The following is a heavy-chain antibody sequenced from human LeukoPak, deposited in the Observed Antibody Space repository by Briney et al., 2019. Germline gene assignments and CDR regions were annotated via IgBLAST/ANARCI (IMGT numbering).Heavy chain of an antibody. CDR1: GFTFSTYS. D-gene: IGHD4-17*01. CDR2: ISSSTTYI. V-gene: IGHV3-21*01. CDR3: ARSGDYGDYGGSTDAFDF. Sequence: GGSLRLSCAASGFTFSTYSMNWVRRAPGMGLEWVSSISSSTTYIYYADSVKGRFTVSRDDAKNSLYLQMHSLRAEDTAVYYCARSGDYGDYGGSTDAFDFWGQGTMVTVSS. J-gene: IGHJ3*01.